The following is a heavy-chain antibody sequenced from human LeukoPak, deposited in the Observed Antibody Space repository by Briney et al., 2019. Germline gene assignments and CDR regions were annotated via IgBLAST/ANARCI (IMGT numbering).Heavy chain of an antibody. CDR3: ARATTVVLTSRVDAFDI. Sequence: SVKVSCKASGGTFSSYAISWVRQAPGQGLEWMGRIIPILGIANYAQKFQGRVTITADKSTSTAYMELSSLRSEDTAVYYCARATTVVLTSRVDAFDIWGQGTMVTVSS. CDR1: GGTFSSYA. J-gene: IGHJ3*02. V-gene: IGHV1-69*04. D-gene: IGHD4-23*01. CDR2: IIPILGIA.